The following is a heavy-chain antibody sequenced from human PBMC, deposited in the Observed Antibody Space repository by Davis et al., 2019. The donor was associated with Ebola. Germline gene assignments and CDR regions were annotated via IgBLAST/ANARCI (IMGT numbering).Heavy chain of an antibody. Sequence: ASVKVSCKASGYTFTSYDINWVRQATGQGLEWMGWMNPNSGNTGYAQKFQGRVTMTRNTSIRTAYMELSSLRSEDTAVYYCARLAGELYYYGIDVWGQGTTVTVSS. D-gene: IGHD6-19*01. V-gene: IGHV1-8*01. J-gene: IGHJ6*02. CDR3: ARLAGELYYYGIDV. CDR1: GYTFTSYD. CDR2: MNPNSGNT.